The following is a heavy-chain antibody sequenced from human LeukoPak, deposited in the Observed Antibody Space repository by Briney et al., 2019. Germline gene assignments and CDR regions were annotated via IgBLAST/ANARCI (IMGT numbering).Heavy chain of an antibody. CDR1: GGSISSGGYS. V-gene: IGHV4-30-2*01. CDR2: IYHSGST. Sequence: PSQTLSLTCAVSGGSISSGGYSWSWIRQPPGKGLEWIGYIYHSGSTYYNPSLKSRVTISVDRSKNQFSLKLGSVTAADTAVYYCARGLLFDYWGQGTLVTVSS. J-gene: IGHJ4*02. CDR3: ARGLLFDY.